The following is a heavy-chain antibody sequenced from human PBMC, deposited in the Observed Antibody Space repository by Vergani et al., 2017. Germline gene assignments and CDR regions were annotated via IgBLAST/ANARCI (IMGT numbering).Heavy chain of an antibody. CDR3: AREYSSSSGRAFDI. CDR1: GFNFSSYS. CDR2: VTSSSRSQ. J-gene: IGHJ3*02. V-gene: IGHV3-48*01. D-gene: IGHD6-6*01. Sequence: VQLVESGGGLVQPGGSLRLSCAASGFNFSSYSMNWVRQAPGKGLEWVSYVTSSSRSQSYADSVKGRFTISRDSAKNSLYLQMNSLRAEDTAVYYCAREYSSSSGRAFDIWGQGTKVTVSS.